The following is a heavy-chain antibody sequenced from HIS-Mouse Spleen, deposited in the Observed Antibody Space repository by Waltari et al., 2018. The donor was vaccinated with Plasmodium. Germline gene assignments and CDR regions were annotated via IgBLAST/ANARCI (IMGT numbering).Heavy chain of an antibody. Sequence: QLQLQESGPGLVKPSETLSLTCTVSGGSISSSSYYWGWIRQPPGKGLEWIGSIYSSGITYYNPSLKSRVTISVDTSKNQFSLKLSSVTAADTAVYYCARDRITGTSYFDYWGQGTLVTVSS. D-gene: IGHD1-7*01. V-gene: IGHV4-39*07. CDR1: GGSISSSSYY. CDR2: IYSSGIT. CDR3: ARDRITGTSYFDY. J-gene: IGHJ4*02.